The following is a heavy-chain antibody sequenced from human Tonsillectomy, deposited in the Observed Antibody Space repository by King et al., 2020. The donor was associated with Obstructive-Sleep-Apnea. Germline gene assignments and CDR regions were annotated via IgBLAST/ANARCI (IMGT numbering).Heavy chain of an antibody. J-gene: IGHJ4*02. Sequence: VQLVESGGGLVQPGGSLRLSCAGPGFTFSNYWMNWVRQAPGKGLEWVANIKKDGSEKYYVDSVKGRFTISRDNAENSLYLQMNNLRADDTAVYYCARDWIFAYWGQGTLVTVSS. CDR1: GFTFSNYW. CDR3: ARDWIFAY. CDR2: IKKDGSEK. V-gene: IGHV3-7*03. D-gene: IGHD3-3*01.